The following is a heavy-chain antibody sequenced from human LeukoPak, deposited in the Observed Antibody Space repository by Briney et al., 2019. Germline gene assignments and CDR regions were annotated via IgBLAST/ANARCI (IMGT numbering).Heavy chain of an antibody. J-gene: IGHJ4*02. CDR1: GFTFSSYA. D-gene: IGHD3-9*01. Sequence: GGSLRLSCAASGFTFSSYAMSWVRQAPGKGLEWVSAISGSGGSTYYADSVKGRFTISRDNSKNTLYLQMNSLRAEDTAVYYCAKTAFYDILTGYYRLNYYFDYWGQGTLVTVSS. CDR3: AKTAFYDILTGYYRLNYYFDY. V-gene: IGHV3-23*01. CDR2: ISGSGGST.